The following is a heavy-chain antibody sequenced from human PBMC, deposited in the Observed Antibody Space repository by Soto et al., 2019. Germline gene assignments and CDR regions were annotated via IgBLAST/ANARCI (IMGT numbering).Heavy chain of an antibody. CDR1: GGSISSYD. Sequence: QVQLQESGPGLVKPSETLSLTCAVSGGSISSYDWSWIRQPPGKGLEWIGYIYYSGSTNYNPSLKSRVTISGYTSKNQFSLQLSAVTAADTAVYYCAGGAGQWLVIGRDYGMRVWGQGTTVTLSS. J-gene: IGHJ6*01. CDR2: IYYSGST. CDR3: AGGAGQWLVIGRDYGMRV. V-gene: IGHV4-59*01. D-gene: IGHD6-19*01.